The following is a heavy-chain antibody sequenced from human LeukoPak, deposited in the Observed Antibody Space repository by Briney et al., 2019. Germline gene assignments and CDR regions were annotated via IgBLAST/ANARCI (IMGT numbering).Heavy chain of an antibody. D-gene: IGHD5-18*01. CDR2: IHYTGST. V-gene: IGHV4-59*12. CDR3: ARELVLQQDTIDQNAAFDI. Sequence: SETLSLTCTVSGGSISSYYWSWIRQSPGKGLECIGYIHYTGSTNYNPSLKSRVTISVETSKNQFSLKLSSVTAADTAGYYCARELVLQQDTIDQNAAFDIWGQGTMATVSS. CDR1: GGSISSYY. J-gene: IGHJ3*02.